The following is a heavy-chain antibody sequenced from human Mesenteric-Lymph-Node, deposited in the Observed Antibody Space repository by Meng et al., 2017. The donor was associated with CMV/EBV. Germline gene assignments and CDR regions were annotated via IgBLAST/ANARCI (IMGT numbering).Heavy chain of an antibody. Sequence: QVQLVQSRAAVGKPGASVMVSCKASGYTFTDFYIHWVRQAPGQGLEWMGRINPNSGVSNSAQNFQGRVTMTRDTSISTAYMELGRLTSDNTAVYYCARDNVNPEGFDPWGQGTLVTSPQ. D-gene: IGHD2/OR15-2a*01. CDR1: GYTFTDFY. CDR3: ARDNVNPEGFDP. J-gene: IGHJ5*02. CDR2: INPNSGVS. V-gene: IGHV1-2*06.